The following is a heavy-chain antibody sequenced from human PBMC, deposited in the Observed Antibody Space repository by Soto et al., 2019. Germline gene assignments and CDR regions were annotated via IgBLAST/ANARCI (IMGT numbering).Heavy chain of an antibody. CDR2: SYSGGNT. Sequence: EVQLVESGGGLIQPGGSLRLSCAASGFTVSSNYMSWVRQAPGQVLEWVSVSYSGGNTYYADSVKGRFTISRDNSKNTLYLQMNSLRAEDTAVYYCARDRTFDYWGQGTLVTVSS. CDR1: GFTVSSNY. V-gene: IGHV3-53*01. J-gene: IGHJ4*02. CDR3: ARDRTFDY.